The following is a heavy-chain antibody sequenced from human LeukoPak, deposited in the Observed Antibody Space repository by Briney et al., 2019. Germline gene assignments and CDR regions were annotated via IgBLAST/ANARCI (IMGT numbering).Heavy chain of an antibody. V-gene: IGHV1-69*01. CDR2: IIPIFGTA. D-gene: IGHD6-19*01. CDR3: ARRRAVGQWPASWGYYYYGMDV. Sequence: EASVKVSCKASGGTFSSYAISWVRQAPGQGLEWMGGIIPIFGTANYAQKFQGRVTITADESTSTAYMELSSLRSEDTAVYYCARRRAVGQWPASWGYYYYGMDVWGQGTTVTVSS. CDR1: GGTFSSYA. J-gene: IGHJ6*02.